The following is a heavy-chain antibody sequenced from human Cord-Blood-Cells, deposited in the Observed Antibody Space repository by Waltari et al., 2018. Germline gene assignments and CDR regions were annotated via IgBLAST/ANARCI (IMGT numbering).Heavy chain of an antibody. CDR1: GFTFSSYW. CDR3: ARHSGSYYAFDI. J-gene: IGHJ3*02. V-gene: IGHV3-7*01. D-gene: IGHD1-26*01. Sequence: EVQLVESGGGLVQPGGSLGLSCAASGFTFSSYWLSGVRQAPGKGLEWVANIKQDGSEKYYVDSVKGRFTISRDNAKNSLYLQMNSLRAEDTAVYYCARHSGSYYAFDIWGQGTMVTVSS. CDR2: IKQDGSEK.